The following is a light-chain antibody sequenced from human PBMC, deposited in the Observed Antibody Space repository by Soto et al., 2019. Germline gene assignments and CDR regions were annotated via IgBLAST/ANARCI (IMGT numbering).Light chain of an antibody. CDR2: GVT. CDR3: TSYTSSSNYV. V-gene: IGLV2-14*01. CDR1: SSDIGGYNY. J-gene: IGLJ1*01. Sequence: QSVLTQPASVSESPGQPITISCAGTSSDIGGYNYVSWYQQHPDKAPKLMIYGVTNRPSGVSDRFSGSKSGNTASLTISGLQAEDEADYYCTSYTSSSNYVLGNGTKVT.